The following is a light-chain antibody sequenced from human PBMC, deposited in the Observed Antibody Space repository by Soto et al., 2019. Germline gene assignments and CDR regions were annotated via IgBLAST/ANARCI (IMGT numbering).Light chain of an antibody. J-gene: IGKJ1*01. CDR2: AAS. CDR1: QGISSY. CDR3: QQYHRYSRT. V-gene: IGKV1-8*01. Sequence: AIRMTQSPSSLSASTGDRVTITCRASQGISSYLAWYQQKPGKAPKLLIYAASTLQSGVPSRFSGSGSGTDFTLTISCLQSEDFATYYCQQYHRYSRTFGQGTKVDIK.